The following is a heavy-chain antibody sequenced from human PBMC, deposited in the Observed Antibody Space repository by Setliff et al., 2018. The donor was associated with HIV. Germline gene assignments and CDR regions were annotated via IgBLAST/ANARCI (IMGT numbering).Heavy chain of an antibody. CDR2: IWYDASKK. CDR3: VKDVLKFWSGSVALDF. Sequence: GSLRLSCAASGFNVKSYGIHWVRQAPGKGLEWVALIWYDASKKEYSDSVKGRFNILRDDSKKTAYLQMNSLRDEDTAVYYCVKDVLKFWSGSVALDFWGQGTLVTVSS. CDR1: GFNVKSYG. V-gene: IGHV3-33*06. D-gene: IGHD3-3*01. J-gene: IGHJ4*02.